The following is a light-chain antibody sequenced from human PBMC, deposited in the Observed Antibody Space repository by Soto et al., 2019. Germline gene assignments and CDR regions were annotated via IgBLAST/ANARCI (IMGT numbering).Light chain of an antibody. Sequence: QSVLTQSPSASGTPGQRVSISCSGSTSNIGTNTVSWYQHVPGTAPKPLIYSNDQRPSAVPGRFSGSKSGTSASLAISGLLSEDEADYYCATWDDSRNVVFGGGTPLTVL. V-gene: IGLV1-44*01. CDR1: TSNIGTNT. J-gene: IGLJ2*01. CDR3: ATWDDSRNVV. CDR2: SND.